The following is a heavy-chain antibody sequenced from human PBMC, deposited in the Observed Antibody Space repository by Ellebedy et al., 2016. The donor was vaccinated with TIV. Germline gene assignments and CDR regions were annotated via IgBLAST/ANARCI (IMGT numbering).Heavy chain of an antibody. CDR2: INPNSGGT. V-gene: IGHV1-2*04. CDR1: GYTFTNYD. D-gene: IGHD1-26*01. J-gene: IGHJ4*02. Sequence: AASVKVSCKASGYTFTNYDIIWVRQATGQGLEWMGWINPNSGGTNYAQKFQGWVTMTRDTSISTAYMELSRLRSDDTAVYYCARDGGSYSDFDYWGQGTLVTVSS. CDR3: ARDGGSYSDFDY.